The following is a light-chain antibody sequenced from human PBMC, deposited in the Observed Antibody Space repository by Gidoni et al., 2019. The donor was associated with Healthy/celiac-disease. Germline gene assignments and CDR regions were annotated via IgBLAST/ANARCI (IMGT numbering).Light chain of an antibody. CDR1: QSIRNE. V-gene: IGKV1-17*01. CDR3: LQHNSYPRT. J-gene: IGKJ1*01. CDR2: AES. Sequence: DIPMTPSPSSLSASVGDRVTITCRASQSIRNELGWYQQKPGKAPKRLIYAESSLQSGVPSRFSGSGSGTEFTLTISSLQPEDFATYYWLQHNSYPRTFXQXTKVXIK.